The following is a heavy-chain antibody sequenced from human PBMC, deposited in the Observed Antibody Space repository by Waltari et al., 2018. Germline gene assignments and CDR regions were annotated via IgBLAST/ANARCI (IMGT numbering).Heavy chain of an antibody. Sequence: EVQLLASGGGLVQPGGSLRLSCAASGFSFRSFGMRWVRQAPGKGLEWVSAIGAVTSTYYADSVKGRFTISRDNSKNTLFLQMNSLRAEDTAIYYCARVHSLGQYDTSGAESNFDHWGQGALVTVSS. D-gene: IGHD3-22*01. CDR3: ARVHSLGQYDTSGAESNFDH. J-gene: IGHJ4*02. CDR2: IGAVTST. CDR1: GFSFRSFG. V-gene: IGHV3-23*01.